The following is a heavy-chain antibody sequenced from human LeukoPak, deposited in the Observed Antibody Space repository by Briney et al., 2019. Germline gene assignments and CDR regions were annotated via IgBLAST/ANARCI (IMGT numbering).Heavy chain of an antibody. J-gene: IGHJ5*02. CDR1: SGPISTSSYY. D-gene: IGHD3-3*01. CDR3: ARHASHYDGLSGYYFSTWFDP. CDR2: ILYSRST. V-gene: IGHV4-39*01. Sequence: PSETLTLTCTLSSGPISTSSYYRGRIRHSPAKGLEWIGSILYSRSTHYNPSLKSRVTISVATAKDQFSLRLSSVTGADTAVYYCARHASHYDGLSGYYFSTWFDPWGQGTLVTVSS.